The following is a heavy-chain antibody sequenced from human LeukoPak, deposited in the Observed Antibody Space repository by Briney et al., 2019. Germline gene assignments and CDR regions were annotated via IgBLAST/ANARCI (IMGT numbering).Heavy chain of an antibody. V-gene: IGHV3-23*01. CDR1: GFTFTDYA. J-gene: IGHJ4*02. D-gene: IGHD6-19*01. Sequence: GGSLRRSRAASGFTFTDYAMGWVRQAPGQGLEWASTISASGSTTYYADSVRGRFTISRDNSKNTLSLQMSSLRAEDTAVYYCAKARTPYNSGFDYWGQGTLVAVSS. CDR2: ISASGSTT. CDR3: AKARTPYNSGFDY.